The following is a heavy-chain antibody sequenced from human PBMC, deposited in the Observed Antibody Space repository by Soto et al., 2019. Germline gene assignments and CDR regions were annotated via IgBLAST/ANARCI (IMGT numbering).Heavy chain of an antibody. Sequence: QITLKESGPTVVKPTQTLTLTCTFSGFSLSTRGVGVGWIRQPPGKALEWLTLIYWDDDKRYSPSLKSRLTITKASSKNLVVLTRTSMDPVDTATYYCILCLWFGEFHWGQGTLVTVSS. CDR1: GFSLSTRGVG. V-gene: IGHV2-5*02. D-gene: IGHD3-10*01. J-gene: IGHJ4*02. CDR3: ILCLWFGEFH. CDR2: IYWDDDK.